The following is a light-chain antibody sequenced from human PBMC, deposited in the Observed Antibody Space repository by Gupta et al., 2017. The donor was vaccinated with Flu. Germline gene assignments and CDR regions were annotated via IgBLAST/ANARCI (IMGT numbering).Light chain of an antibody. CDR3: QQADNFPYT. CDR2: AAS. Sequence: PSCVSASVGDRVTNSVRATYDISSWLAWYQQKPGKAPKLLIYAASSWQGGVPSRFSGSGSGTDFTLTISSLQPEDFATYYCQQADNFPYTFGQGTKLEIK. V-gene: IGKV1-12*01. CDR1: YDISSW. J-gene: IGKJ2*01.